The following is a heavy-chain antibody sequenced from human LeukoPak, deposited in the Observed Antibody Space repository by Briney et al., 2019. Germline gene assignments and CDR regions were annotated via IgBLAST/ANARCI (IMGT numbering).Heavy chain of an antibody. D-gene: IGHD3-3*01. CDR2: MNPNSGNT. Sequence: WASVKVSCKASGYTFTSYDINWVRQATGQGLEWMGWMNPNSGNTGYAQKFQGRVTMTRNTSISTAYMELSSLRSEDTAVYYCATGSRILEWKNWFDPWGQGTLVTVSS. V-gene: IGHV1-8*01. CDR3: ATGSRILEWKNWFDP. J-gene: IGHJ5*02. CDR1: GYTFTSYD.